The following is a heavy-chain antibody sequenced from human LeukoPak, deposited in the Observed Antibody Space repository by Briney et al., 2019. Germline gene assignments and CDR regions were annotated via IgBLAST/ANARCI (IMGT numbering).Heavy chain of an antibody. CDR3: ARGVSMIVVVIHDWYFDL. CDR2: IYYSGRT. V-gene: IGHV4-39*01. Sequence: SQTLSLTCTVSGGSISSSSYYWGWIRQPPGKGLEWIGNIYYSGRTYYNPSLKSRVTISVDTSKNQFSLKLSSVTATDTAVYYCARGVSMIVVVIHDWYFDLWGRGTLVTVSS. D-gene: IGHD3-22*01. J-gene: IGHJ2*01. CDR1: GGSISSSSYY.